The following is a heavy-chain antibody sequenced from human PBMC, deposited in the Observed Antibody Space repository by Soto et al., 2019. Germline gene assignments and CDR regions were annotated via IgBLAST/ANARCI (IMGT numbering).Heavy chain of an antibody. V-gene: IGHV4-34*01. D-gene: IGHD3-16*01. CDR3: ARSLRRLPKKSGYYCYGMDV. CDR1: GGSFIGYY. CDR2: INHSGST. Sequence: SETLSLTCAVYGGSFIGYYWSWIRQPPGKGLEWIGEINHSGSTNYNPSLKSRVTISVDTSKNQFSLKLSSVTAADTAVYYCARSLRRLPKKSGYYCYGMDVWGQGTTVTVSS. J-gene: IGHJ6*02.